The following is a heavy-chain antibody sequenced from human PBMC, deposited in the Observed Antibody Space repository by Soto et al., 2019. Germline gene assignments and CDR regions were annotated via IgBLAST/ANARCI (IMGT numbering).Heavy chain of an antibody. J-gene: IGHJ3*02. Sequence: TGGSLRLSCSASGFTFSNAWMNWVRQAPGKGLEWVGRIKSKTDGGTTDYAAPVKGRFTISRDDSKNTLFLQMNSLKAEDTAVYYCATDRGWLVLSDAFDIWGQGTMVTVSS. CDR3: ATDRGWLVLSDAFDI. CDR2: IKSKTDGGTT. CDR1: GFTFSNAW. D-gene: IGHD6-19*01. V-gene: IGHV3-15*01.